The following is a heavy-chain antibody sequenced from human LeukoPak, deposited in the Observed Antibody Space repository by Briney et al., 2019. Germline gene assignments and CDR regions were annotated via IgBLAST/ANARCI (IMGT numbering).Heavy chain of an antibody. CDR1: GFSFSNYG. CDR2: IRDGGRNT. D-gene: IGHD2-2*01. CDR3: VKSRAPAAVPDGFDM. J-gene: IGHJ3*02. V-gene: IGHV3-30*02. Sequence: GGSLRLSCAGSGFSFSNYGIHCVRQPPGKGLEWVAFIRDGGRNTYYAHSVKGRFTITRDTSKNSLYLQMNSVTPEDTAIYYCVKSRAPAAVPDGFDMGGQGTMLTVSS.